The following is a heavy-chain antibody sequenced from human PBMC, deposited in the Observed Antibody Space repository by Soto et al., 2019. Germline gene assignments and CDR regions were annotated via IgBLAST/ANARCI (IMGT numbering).Heavy chain of an antibody. CDR3: ARRPRGSGSYYGNAFDI. J-gene: IGHJ3*02. CDR1: GGTFSSYA. Sequence: GASVKVSCKAPGGTFSSYAISWVRQAPGQGLEWMGGIIPIFGTANYAQKFQGRVTITADESTSTAYMELSSLRSEDTAVYYCARRPRGSGSYYGNAFDIWGQGTMVTVSS. D-gene: IGHD1-26*01. CDR2: IIPIFGTA. V-gene: IGHV1-69*13.